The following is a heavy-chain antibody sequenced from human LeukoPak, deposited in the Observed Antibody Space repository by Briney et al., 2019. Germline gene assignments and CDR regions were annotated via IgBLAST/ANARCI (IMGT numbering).Heavy chain of an antibody. Sequence: PSETLSLTCAVYGGSFSGYYWSWLRQPPGKGLEWIGEINHSGSTNYNPSLKSRVTISVDTSKNQFSLKLSSVTAADTAVYYCASHHYDILTGYYYWFDPWGQGTLVTVSS. CDR2: INHSGST. D-gene: IGHD3-9*01. CDR3: ASHHYDILTGYYYWFDP. J-gene: IGHJ5*02. CDR1: GGSFSGYY. V-gene: IGHV4-34*01.